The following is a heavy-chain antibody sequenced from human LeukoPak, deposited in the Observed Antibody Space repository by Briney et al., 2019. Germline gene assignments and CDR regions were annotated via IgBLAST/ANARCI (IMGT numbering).Heavy chain of an antibody. J-gene: IGHJ4*02. D-gene: IGHD3-22*01. V-gene: IGHV3-66*01. CDR3: ARTGGSDDSTSYLDY. CDR1: GFTVSSNY. CDR2: IYNSGST. Sequence: PGGSLIFSCAASGFTVSSNYMRWVREAPGKGLEGVSIIYNSGSTFYADSVKGRFTISRDNYKSTLYLQMNSLRAEDTAVYYCARTGGSDDSTSYLDYWGQGTQVAVSS.